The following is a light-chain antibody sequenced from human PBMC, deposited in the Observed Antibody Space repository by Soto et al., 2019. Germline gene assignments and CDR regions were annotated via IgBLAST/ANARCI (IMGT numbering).Light chain of an antibody. Sequence: QSALTQPASVSGSPGQSITISCTGTSSDVGSYNLVSWYQQHPGKAPKLMIYEGSKRPSGVSNRFSGSKSGNTASLTISGLQSEDEADYYCCSYAGPPGVFGGGTKVTVL. J-gene: IGLJ3*02. CDR2: EGS. CDR3: CSYAGPPGV. CDR1: SSDVGSYNL. V-gene: IGLV2-23*01.